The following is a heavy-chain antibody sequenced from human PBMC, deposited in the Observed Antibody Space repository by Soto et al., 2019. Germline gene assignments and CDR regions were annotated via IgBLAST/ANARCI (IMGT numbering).Heavy chain of an antibody. J-gene: IGHJ5*02. CDR3: ARVGRTSYYDSSGYNWFDP. D-gene: IGHD3-22*01. CDR1: GGSISSGDYY. CDR2: IYYSGST. V-gene: IGHV4-30-4*01. Sequence: QVQLQVSGPGLVKPSQTLSLTCTFSGGSISSGDYYWSWIRQPPGKGLEWIGYIYYSGSTYYNPSLKSRLTISVDTSNNPFSLKLSSVTAADTAVYYCARVGRTSYYDSSGYNWFDPWGQGTLVTVSS.